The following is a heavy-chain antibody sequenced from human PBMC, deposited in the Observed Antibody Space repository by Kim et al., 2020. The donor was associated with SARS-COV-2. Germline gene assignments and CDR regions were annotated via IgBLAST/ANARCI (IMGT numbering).Heavy chain of an antibody. CDR1: GFTFNSYA. CDR2: IRDSVGST. CDR3: AKVTSGSSGWFEYFQH. V-gene: IGHV3-23*01. D-gene: IGHD6-19*01. J-gene: IGHJ1*01. Sequence: GGSLRLSCAASGFTFNSYAMSWVRQAPGKGLEWVSGIRDSVGSTKYAESVKGRFSISRDNSKNTLYLQMDSLRAEDTAVYYCAKVTSGSSGWFEYFQHWGQGTLVTVSS.